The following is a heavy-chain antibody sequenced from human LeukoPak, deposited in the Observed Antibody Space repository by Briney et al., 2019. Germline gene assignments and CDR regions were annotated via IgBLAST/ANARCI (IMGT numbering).Heavy chain of an antibody. CDR2: IYPGDSDT. V-gene: IGHV5-51*01. J-gene: IGHJ6*02. CDR3: ARGLNDYGDRPPYTLDV. Sequence: GESLKISCKGSGYSFTSYWIGWMRQLPGKGQEWLGIIYPGDSDTTYSPSVQGQVTISVNKSITTAYLQWSSLKASDTAIYYCARGLNDYGDRPPYTLDVWGQGTTVLVSS. D-gene: IGHD4-17*01. CDR1: GYSFTSYW.